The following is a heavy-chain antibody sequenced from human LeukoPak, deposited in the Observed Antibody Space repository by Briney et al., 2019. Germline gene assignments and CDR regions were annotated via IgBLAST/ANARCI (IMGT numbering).Heavy chain of an antibody. CDR1: GFTVSSNY. J-gene: IGHJ4*02. Sequence: PGGSLRLSCAASGFTVSSNYMSWVRQAPGKGLEWVSIIYSGSSTFYADSVKGRFTISRDNSKNTLCLQMNSLRAEDTAVYYCAKGYDWGGYFDYWGQGTLVTVSS. CDR3: AKGYDWGGYFDY. V-gene: IGHV3-53*05. D-gene: IGHD5-12*01. CDR2: IYSGSST.